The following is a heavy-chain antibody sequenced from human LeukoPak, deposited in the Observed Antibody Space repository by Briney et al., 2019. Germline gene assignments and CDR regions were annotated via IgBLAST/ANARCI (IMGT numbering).Heavy chain of an antibody. J-gene: IGHJ4*02. CDR1: GGSISSGGYS. Sequence: SETLSLTCAVSGGSISSGGYSWSWIRQPPGKGLEWIGYIYHSGSTYYNPSLKSRVTISVDRSKNQFSLKLSSVTAADTAVYYCLGATRDFDYWGQGTLVTVSS. D-gene: IGHD1-26*01. CDR2: IYHSGST. V-gene: IGHV4-30-2*01. CDR3: LGATRDFDY.